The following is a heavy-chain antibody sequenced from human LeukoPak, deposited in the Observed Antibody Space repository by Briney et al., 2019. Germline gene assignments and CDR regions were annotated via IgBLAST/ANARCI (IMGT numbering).Heavy chain of an antibody. CDR1: GDSITSSSYY. Sequence: SETLSLTCTVSGDSITSSSYYWGWIRQPPGKGLEWIGHIYYSGSTYYNPSLKSRVTVSVDTSKNQFSLKLSSVTAADTAVYYCASPTYGSGLRIDYWGQGTLVTVSS. CDR3: ASPTYGSGLRIDY. D-gene: IGHD6-19*01. J-gene: IGHJ4*02. CDR2: IYYSGST. V-gene: IGHV4-39*01.